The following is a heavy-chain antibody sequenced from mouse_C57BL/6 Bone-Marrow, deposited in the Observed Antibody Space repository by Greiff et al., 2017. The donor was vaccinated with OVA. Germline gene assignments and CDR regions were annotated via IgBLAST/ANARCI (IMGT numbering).Heavy chain of an antibody. CDR1: GYTFTSYG. Sequence: VQLQQSGAELARPGASVKLSCKASGYTFTSYGISWVKQRTGQGLEWIGEIYPRSGNTYYNEKFKGKATLTADKSSSTAYMELRSLTYENTAVYFCASTYYCGRGDYAFDYWGQGTSVTVSS. CDR2: IYPRSGNT. D-gene: IGHD1-1*01. J-gene: IGHJ4*01. V-gene: IGHV1-81*01. CDR3: ASTYYCGRGDYAFDY.